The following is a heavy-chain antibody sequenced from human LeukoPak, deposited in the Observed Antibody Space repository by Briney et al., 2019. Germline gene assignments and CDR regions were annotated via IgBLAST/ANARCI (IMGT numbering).Heavy chain of an antibody. J-gene: IGHJ4*02. CDR3: AKDSPITGTTIGAGG. CDR2: ISYDGSNK. CDR1: GFTFSSYG. Sequence: GRSLRLSCAASGFTFSSYGMHWVRQAPGKGLEWVAVISYDGSNKYYADSVKGRFTISRDNSKNTLYLQMNSLRAEDTAVYYCAKDSPITGTTIGAGGRGQGTLVTVSS. V-gene: IGHV3-30*18. D-gene: IGHD1-7*01.